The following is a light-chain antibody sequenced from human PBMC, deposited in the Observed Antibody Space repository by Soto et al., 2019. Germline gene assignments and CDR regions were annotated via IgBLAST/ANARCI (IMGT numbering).Light chain of an antibody. Sequence: QSVLTQPPSASGAPGHSVTISCTGTSSDVGGYNYVSWYQQHPGKAPKLMIYEVSKRPSGVPDRFSGSKSGNTASLTVSGLQAEDEADYYCISYAGSNLLYVFGTGTKVTVL. CDR3: ISYAGSNLLYV. CDR2: EVS. CDR1: SSDVGGYNY. J-gene: IGLJ1*01. V-gene: IGLV2-8*01.